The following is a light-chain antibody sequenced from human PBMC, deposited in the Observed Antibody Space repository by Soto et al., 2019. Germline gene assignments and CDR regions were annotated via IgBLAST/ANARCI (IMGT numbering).Light chain of an antibody. J-gene: IGLJ3*02. V-gene: IGLV1-36*01. CDR2: FDD. CDR3: AAWDDILNGWV. CDR1: TSNIGKNA. Sequence: QSVLTQPPSVSEAPRQRVTISCSGSTSNIGKNAVNWYQQLTGKVTKVLIYFDDVLPSVVSDRFSGSKSGTSASLAISGLQAEDEDDYYCAAWDDILNGWVFGGGTKLTVL.